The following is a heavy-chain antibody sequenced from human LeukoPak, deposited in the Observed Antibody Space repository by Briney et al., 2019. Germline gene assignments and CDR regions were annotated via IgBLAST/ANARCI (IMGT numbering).Heavy chain of an antibody. CDR3: ARDALSPRGIVGAFDP. CDR2: INPNSGGT. CDR1: GYTFTGYY. V-gene: IGHV1-2*02. D-gene: IGHD1-26*01. Sequence: ASVKVSCKASGYTFTGYYMHWVRQAPGQGLEWMGWINPNSGGTNYAQKFQGRVTMTRDTSISTAYMELNSLRAEDTAVYYCARDALSPRGIVGAFDPWGQGTLVTVSS. J-gene: IGHJ5*02.